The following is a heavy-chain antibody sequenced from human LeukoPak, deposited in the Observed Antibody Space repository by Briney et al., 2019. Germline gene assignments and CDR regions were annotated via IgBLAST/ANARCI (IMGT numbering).Heavy chain of an antibody. V-gene: IGHV3-23*01. J-gene: IGHJ4*02. CDR3: AKGPKQSLVGSRGYYFDY. CDR2: ISGSGDRR. CDR1: GFTFSTYA. Sequence: GGSLRLSCAASGFTFSTYAMSWVRQAPGKGVEWVSGISGSGDRRNYADSVKGRFTISRDISKNTLYLQMNSLRVEDTAVYYCAKGPKQSLVGSRGYYFDYWGQGTLVTVSS. D-gene: IGHD6-19*01.